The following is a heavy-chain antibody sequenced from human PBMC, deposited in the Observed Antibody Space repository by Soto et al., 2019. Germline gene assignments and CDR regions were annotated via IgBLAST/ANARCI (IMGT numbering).Heavy chain of an antibody. J-gene: IGHJ4*02. V-gene: IGHV3-23*01. D-gene: IGHD3-22*01. CDR2: ISGSGGST. Sequence: GGSLRLSCAASGFTFSSYAMSWVRQAPGKGLEWVSAISGSGGSTYYADSVKGRFTISRDNSKNTLYLQMNSLRAEDTAVDYCAKGGSTYYYDSSGPSHFDYWGQGTLVTVSS. CDR1: GFTFSSYA. CDR3: AKGGSTYYYDSSGPSHFDY.